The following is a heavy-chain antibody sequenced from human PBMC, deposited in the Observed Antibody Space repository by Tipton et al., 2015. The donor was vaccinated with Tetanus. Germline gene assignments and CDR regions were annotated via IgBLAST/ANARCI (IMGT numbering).Heavy chain of an antibody. CDR3: ARGGIAAAGGGLDY. CDR1: GGSISSYY. CDR2: VHYSGST. V-gene: IGHV4-59*01. J-gene: IGHJ4*02. D-gene: IGHD6-13*01. Sequence: TLSLTCNVSGGSISSYYWTWIRQPPGRGLEWIGYVHYSGSTNYSPSLRSRVTLSVDTSKNQFSLKLSSVTAADTAVYYCARGGIAAAGGGLDYWGQGTLVTVSS.